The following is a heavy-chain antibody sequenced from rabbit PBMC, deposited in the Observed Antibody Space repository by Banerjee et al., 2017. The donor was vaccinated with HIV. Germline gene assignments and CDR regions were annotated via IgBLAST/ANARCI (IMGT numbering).Heavy chain of an antibody. D-gene: IGHD3-1*01. V-gene: IGHV1S40*01. CDR3: ARDDIGNSWYFDL. CDR1: GFSFSSNYY. J-gene: IGHJ4*01. CDR2: IYTGSGSA. Sequence: QSLEESGGDLVKPGASLTLTCTASGFSFSSNYYMCWVRQAPGKGLELIACIYTGSGSAYYANWAKGRFTISKASSTTVTLQMTSLTAADTATYFCARDDIGNSWYFDLWGQGTLVTVS.